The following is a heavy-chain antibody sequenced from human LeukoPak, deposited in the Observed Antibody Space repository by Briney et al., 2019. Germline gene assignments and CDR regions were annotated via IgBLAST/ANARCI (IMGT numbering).Heavy chain of an antibody. D-gene: IGHD3-10*01. Sequence: ASVKVSCKASGYTFTGYYMYWVRQAPGQGLEWMGWINPNSGGTNYAQKFQGRVTMTRDTSISTAYMELSRLRSDDTAVYYCARVGLLWFGEFPPFFDYWGQGTLVTVSS. CDR3: ARVGLLWFGEFPPFFDY. CDR1: GYTFTGYY. V-gene: IGHV1-2*02. CDR2: INPNSGGT. J-gene: IGHJ4*02.